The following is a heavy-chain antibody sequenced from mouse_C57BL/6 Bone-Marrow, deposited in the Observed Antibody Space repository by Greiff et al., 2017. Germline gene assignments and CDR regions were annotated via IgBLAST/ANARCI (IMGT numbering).Heavy chain of an antibody. CDR3: ARSDYNGSRWYFDV. Sequence: QVQLKESGAELVRPGASVKMSCKASGYTFTSYNMHWVKQTPRQGLEWIGAIYPGNGDTSYNQQFKGKATLTVDQSSSTAYMQLSSLTSEDSAVYFCARSDYNGSRWYFDVWGTGTTVTVSS. J-gene: IGHJ1*03. V-gene: IGHV1-12*01. CDR2: IYPGNGDT. D-gene: IGHD1-1*01. CDR1: GYTFTSYN.